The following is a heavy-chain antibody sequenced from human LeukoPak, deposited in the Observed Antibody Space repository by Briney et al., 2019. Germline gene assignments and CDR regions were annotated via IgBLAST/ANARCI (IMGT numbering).Heavy chain of an antibody. D-gene: IGHD5-18*01. CDR3: ARGVALWSHLALGD. V-gene: IGHV3-30-3*01. CDR2: ISNDGSNK. CDR1: GFTFSSYA. J-gene: IGHJ4*02. Sequence: GRSLRLSCAASGFTFSSYAMHWVRQAPGKGLEWVAVISNDGSNKYYADSVKGRFTISRDNSKNTLYLQMNSLRAEDTAVYYCARGVALWSHLALGDWGQGTLVTVSS.